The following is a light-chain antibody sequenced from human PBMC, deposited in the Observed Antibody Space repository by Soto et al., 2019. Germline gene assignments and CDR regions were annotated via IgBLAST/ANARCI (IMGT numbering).Light chain of an antibody. CDR3: QQYSSLWT. CDR1: QSVSNNY. Sequence: EVVLTQSPGTLSLSPGERATLSCSTSQSVSNNYLAWYQQKPGQAPRLLIYGASSRATGIPDRFSGSGSGTDFTLSISRLEPEDFAVYYCQQYSSLWTFGQGTKVDI. J-gene: IGKJ1*01. V-gene: IGKV3-20*01. CDR2: GAS.